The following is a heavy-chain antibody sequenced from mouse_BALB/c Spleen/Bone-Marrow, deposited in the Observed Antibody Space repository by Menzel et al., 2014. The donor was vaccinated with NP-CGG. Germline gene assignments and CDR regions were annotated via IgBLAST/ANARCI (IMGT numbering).Heavy chain of an antibody. CDR3: ARSYGNYDAWFAH. D-gene: IGHD2-1*01. J-gene: IGHJ3*01. V-gene: IGHV1S29*02. Sequence: EVQLQQSGPELVKPGASVKISCKASGYTFTDYNMHWVKQSHGKSLEWIGYIYPYNGGAGYNQKFKSKATLTVDNSSSTAYMELRSLTSDVSAVYYCARSYGNYDAWFAHWGQGTLVTVSA. CDR2: IYPYNGGA. CDR1: GYTFTDYN.